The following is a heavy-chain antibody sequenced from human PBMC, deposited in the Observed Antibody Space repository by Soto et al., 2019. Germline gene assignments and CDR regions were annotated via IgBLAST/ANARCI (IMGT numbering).Heavy chain of an antibody. CDR2: IIPIFGTA. Sequence: SVKVSCKASGGTFSSYAISWVRQAPGQGLEWMGGIIPIFGTANYAQKFQGRVTITADESTSTAYMELSSLRSEDTAVYYCASFFGVVPYYYYGMDVWGQGTTVTGSS. CDR1: GGTFSSYA. D-gene: IGHD3-3*01. J-gene: IGHJ6*02. CDR3: ASFFGVVPYYYYGMDV. V-gene: IGHV1-69*13.